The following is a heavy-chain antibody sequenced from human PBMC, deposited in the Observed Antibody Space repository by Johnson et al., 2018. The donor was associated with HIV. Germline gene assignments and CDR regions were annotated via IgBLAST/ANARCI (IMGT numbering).Heavy chain of an antibody. CDR1: GFTVSSNY. Sequence: VQLVESGGGLVQPGGSLRLSCAASGFTVSSNYMSWVRQAPGKGLEWVSVIYSGGSTYYADSVKGGFTISRDNSKNTLYLQMNSLRAEDTAVYYCARGPVMVRGVTDAFDIWGQGTMVTVSS. CDR2: IYSGGST. V-gene: IGHV3-66*01. J-gene: IGHJ3*02. CDR3: ARGPVMVRGVTDAFDI. D-gene: IGHD3-10*01.